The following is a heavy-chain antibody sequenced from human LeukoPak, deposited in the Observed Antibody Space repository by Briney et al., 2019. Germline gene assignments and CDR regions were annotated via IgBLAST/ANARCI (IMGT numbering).Heavy chain of an antibody. V-gene: IGHV3-21*04. Sequence: GGSLRLSCAASGFTFSSYSMNWVRQAPGKGLEWVSSISSSSSYIYYADSVKGRFTISRDNAKNSLYLQMNSLGAEDTAVYYCARAERGYSYGYEVNYYYGMDVWGQGTTVTVSS. D-gene: IGHD5-18*01. CDR3: ARAERGYSYGYEVNYYYGMDV. CDR1: GFTFSSYS. CDR2: ISSSSSYI. J-gene: IGHJ6*02.